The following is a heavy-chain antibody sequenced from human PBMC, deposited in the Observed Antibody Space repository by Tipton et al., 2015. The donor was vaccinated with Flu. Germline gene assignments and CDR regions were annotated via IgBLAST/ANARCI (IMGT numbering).Heavy chain of an antibody. CDR1: GFTFSRYG. Sequence: GSLRLSCAASGFTFSRYGMSWVRQAPGKGLEWISYVSNTGHTIYYTDSVRGRFTISRDNAKNSLYLQMNSLRAEDTAVYYCARDHPPSITVLGEITDYFGMAVWGQGTTVTVSS. CDR2: VSNTGHTI. CDR3: ARDHPPSITVLGEITDYFGMAV. J-gene: IGHJ6*02. V-gene: IGHV3-48*04. D-gene: IGHD3-3*01.